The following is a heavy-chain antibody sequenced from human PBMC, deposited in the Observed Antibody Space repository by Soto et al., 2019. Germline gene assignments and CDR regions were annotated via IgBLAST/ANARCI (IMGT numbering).Heavy chain of an antibody. CDR2: ISWNSGSI. V-gene: IGHV3-9*01. CDR1: GFTFDDYA. Sequence: GGSLRLSCAASGFTFDDYAMRWVRQAPGKGLEWVSGISWNSGSIGYADSVKGRFTISRDNAKNSLYLQMNSLRAEDTALYYCAKAGGSGSYYNPGDIWGQGTMVTVSS. D-gene: IGHD3-10*01. J-gene: IGHJ3*02. CDR3: AKAGGSGSYYNPGDI.